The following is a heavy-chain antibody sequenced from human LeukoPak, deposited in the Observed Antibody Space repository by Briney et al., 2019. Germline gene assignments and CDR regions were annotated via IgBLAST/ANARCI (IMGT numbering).Heavy chain of an antibody. J-gene: IGHJ4*02. Sequence: PGGSLRLSCAASGFTFSSYAMSWVRQAPGKGLEWVSAISGSGGSTYYADSVKGRFTISRDNSKNTLYLQMNSLRAEDTAVYYCAKGSGRSTASTTDYWGQGTLVTVSS. V-gene: IGHV3-23*01. CDR2: ISGSGGST. D-gene: IGHD2-2*01. CDR3: AKGSGRSTASTTDY. CDR1: GFTFSSYA.